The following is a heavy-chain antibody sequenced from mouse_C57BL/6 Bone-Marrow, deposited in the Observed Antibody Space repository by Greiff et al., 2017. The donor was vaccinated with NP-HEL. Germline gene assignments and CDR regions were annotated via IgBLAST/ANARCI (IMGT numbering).Heavy chain of an antibody. D-gene: IGHD3-2*02. J-gene: IGHJ2*01. CDR3: ASEGSSGCLCY. V-gene: IGHV1-69*01. CDR1: GYTFTSYW. CDR2: IDPSDSYT. Sequence: QVQLQQPGAELVMPGASVKLSCKASGYTFTSYWMHWVKQRPGQGLEWIGEIDPSDSYTNYNQKFKGKSTLTVDKSSSTADMQLSSLTSEDSAIYYCASEGSSGCLCYWGQGTTLTVSS.